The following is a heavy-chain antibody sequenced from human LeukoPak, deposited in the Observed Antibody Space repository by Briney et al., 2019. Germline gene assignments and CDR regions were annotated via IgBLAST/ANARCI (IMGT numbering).Heavy chain of an antibody. J-gene: IGHJ6*03. CDR2: ISYDGGYK. CDR1: GFTFSSYA. Sequence: PGGSLRLSCAASGFTFSSYAMHWVRQAPGKGLEWVTIISYDGGYKYYADSVKGRFTISRDNAKNSLYLHLNSLRDEDTAIYYCARDPYNGDYGDFYYYYMDVWGKGTTVTISS. V-gene: IGHV3-30*04. D-gene: IGHD3-16*01. CDR3: ARDPYNGDYGDFYYYYMDV.